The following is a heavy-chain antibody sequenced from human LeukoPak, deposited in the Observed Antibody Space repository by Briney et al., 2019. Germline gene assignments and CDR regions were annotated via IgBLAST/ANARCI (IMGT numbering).Heavy chain of an antibody. Sequence: GGSLRLSCAASGFTFSSYSMNWVRQAPGKGLEWVGRIKSKAGGGTPDYAAPVKGRFTISRDDSQNTLYVQMDSLTTDDTAVYYCATIRDSSSWVFDYWGQGTLVTVSS. CDR2: IKSKAGGGTP. D-gene: IGHD6-13*01. J-gene: IGHJ4*02. CDR1: GFTFSSYS. CDR3: ATIRDSSSWVFDY. V-gene: IGHV3-15*01.